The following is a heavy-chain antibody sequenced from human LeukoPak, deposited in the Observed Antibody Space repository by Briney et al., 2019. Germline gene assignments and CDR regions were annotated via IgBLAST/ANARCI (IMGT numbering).Heavy chain of an antibody. Sequence: SQTLSLTCTVSGGSISSGSYYWSWIRQPAGKGLEWIGRIYTSGSTNYNPSLKSRVTISVDTSKNQFSLKLSSVTAADTAVYYCARSLKGIAVAGTFDYWGQGTLVTVSS. CDR1: GGSISSGSYY. D-gene: IGHD6-19*01. J-gene: IGHJ4*02. V-gene: IGHV4-61*02. CDR2: IYTSGST. CDR3: ARSLKGIAVAGTFDY.